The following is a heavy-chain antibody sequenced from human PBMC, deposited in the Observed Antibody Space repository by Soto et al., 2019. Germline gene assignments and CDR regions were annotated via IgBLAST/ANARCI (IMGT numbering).Heavy chain of an antibody. J-gene: IGHJ5*02. CDR2: INAGNGNT. CDR1: GYTFTSYA. Sequence: ASVKVSCKASGYTFTSYAMHWVRQAPGQRLEWMGWINAGNGNTKYSQKFQGRVTITRDTSASTAYMELISLRSEDTAVYYCARFNYDILTGFPNWFDPWGQGTLVTVSS. CDR3: ARFNYDILTGFPNWFDP. V-gene: IGHV1-3*01. D-gene: IGHD3-9*01.